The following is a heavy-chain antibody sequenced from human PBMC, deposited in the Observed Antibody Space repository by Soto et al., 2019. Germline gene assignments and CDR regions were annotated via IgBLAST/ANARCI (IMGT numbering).Heavy chain of an antibody. Sequence: ETLSLTCTVSGCSISSYYWSWIRQPPGKGLEWIGYIYYSGSTNYNPSLKSRVTISVDTSKNQFSLKLSSVTAADTAVYYCARMNIVATINYFDYWGQGTLVTVSS. CDR1: GCSISSYY. D-gene: IGHD5-12*01. CDR3: ARMNIVATINYFDY. V-gene: IGHV4-59*08. CDR2: IYYSGST. J-gene: IGHJ4*02.